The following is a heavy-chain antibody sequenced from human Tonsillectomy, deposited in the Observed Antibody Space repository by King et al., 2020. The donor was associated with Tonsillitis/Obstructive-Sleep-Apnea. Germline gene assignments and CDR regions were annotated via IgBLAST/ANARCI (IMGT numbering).Heavy chain of an antibody. D-gene: IGHD2-8*02. CDR3: ARVPEEGTGGVCSHGGGCLDV. J-gene: IGHJ6*04. Sequence: QLVQSGAEVKKPGASVKVSCKASGYTFTSYYMHWVRQAPGQGLEWMGIINPSGGSTSYAQKFQGRVTMTRDTATSTVYMELSSLRSEDTAVYYCARVPEEGTGGVCSHGGGCLDVWGKGTTVTVSS. CDR2: INPSGGST. CDR1: GYTFTSYY. V-gene: IGHV1-46*01.